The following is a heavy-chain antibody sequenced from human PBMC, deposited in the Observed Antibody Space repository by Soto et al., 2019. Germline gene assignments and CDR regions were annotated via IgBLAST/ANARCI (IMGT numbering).Heavy chain of an antibody. CDR1: GFTFSNYA. CDR2: ISHKSSAI. D-gene: IGHD4-17*01. Sequence: GGSLSLSCAASGFTFSNYAMNWVRQAPGKGLEWVSYISHKSSAIYHADSVKGRFTISRDNAKNSLYLQMNSLRDEDTAVYYCALESYSSTPVTITQDWGQRTLVT. CDR3: ALESYSSTPVTITQD. J-gene: IGHJ4*02. V-gene: IGHV3-48*02.